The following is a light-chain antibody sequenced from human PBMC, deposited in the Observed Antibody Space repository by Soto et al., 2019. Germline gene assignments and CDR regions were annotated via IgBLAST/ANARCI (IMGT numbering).Light chain of an antibody. J-gene: IGKJ1*01. Sequence: EIVLTQSPGTLSLSPGERATLSCRASQSVSSSYLAWYQQKPGQAPRLLIYDTSSRATGIPDRFSGSGSGTDFTLAISRLPPEDIAVYYCQQCGSSPSFGQGTKVEPK. CDR3: QQCGSSPS. CDR1: QSVSSSY. V-gene: IGKV3-20*01. CDR2: DTS.